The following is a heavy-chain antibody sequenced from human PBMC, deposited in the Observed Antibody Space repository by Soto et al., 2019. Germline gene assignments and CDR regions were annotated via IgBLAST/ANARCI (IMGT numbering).Heavy chain of an antibody. CDR3: ATVGPPLSGAFTYGYEGPFDY. CDR1: GGSQA. CDR2: IIGVFPTT. D-gene: IGHD5-18*01. J-gene: IGHJ4*02. V-gene: IGHV1-69*06. Sequence: QVQLVQSGAEVKKPGSSVKVSCKTSGGSQATSWVRQAPGHGPEWLGGIIGVFPTTNKAEKFEGPVTITADKSTGTAYMERSSLTSVDTAVYYCATVGPPLSGAFTYGYEGPFDYWGQGILVIVSS.